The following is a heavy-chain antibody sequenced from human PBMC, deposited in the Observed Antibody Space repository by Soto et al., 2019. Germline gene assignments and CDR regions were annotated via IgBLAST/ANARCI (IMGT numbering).Heavy chain of an antibody. V-gene: IGHV1-69*06. CDR3: ARGIGEYYYYYGMDV. D-gene: IGHD1-26*01. CDR2: IIPIFGTA. Sequence: GASVKVSCKASGVTFSSYAIGWVRQAPGQGLEWMGCIIPIFGTANYAQNFQGRVTITADKSTSTAYMELSRLRSEDTAVYYCARGIGEYYYYYGMDVGGQGTTVTVSS. J-gene: IGHJ6*02. CDR1: GVTFSSYA.